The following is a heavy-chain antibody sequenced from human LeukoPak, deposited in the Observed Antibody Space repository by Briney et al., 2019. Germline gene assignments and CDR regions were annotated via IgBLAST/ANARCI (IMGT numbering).Heavy chain of an antibody. D-gene: IGHD6-19*01. CDR1: GFTVSSNY. CDR3: AKGYSSGWGRAFDI. V-gene: IGHV3-53*01. Sequence: AGGSLRLSCAASGFTVSSNYMSWVRQAPGKGLEWVSVIYSGGRTYYADSVKGRFTISRDNSKNTLYLQMNSLRAEDTAVYYCAKGYSSGWGRAFDIWGQGTMVTVSS. J-gene: IGHJ3*02. CDR2: IYSGGRT.